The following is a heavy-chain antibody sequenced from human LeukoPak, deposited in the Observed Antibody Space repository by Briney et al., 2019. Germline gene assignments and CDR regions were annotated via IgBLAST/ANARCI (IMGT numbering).Heavy chain of an antibody. J-gene: IGHJ5*02. CDR2: IYYSGST. Sequence: NPSETLSLTCAVSGGSISSYYWSWIRQPPGKGLEWIGYIYYSGSTDYNPSLKSRVTISVDTSKNQFSLKLSSVTAADTAVYYCARLLPPYSSSVVNWFDPWGQGTLVTVSS. CDR3: ARLLPPYSSSVVNWFDP. CDR1: GGSISSYY. V-gene: IGHV4-59*01. D-gene: IGHD6-13*01.